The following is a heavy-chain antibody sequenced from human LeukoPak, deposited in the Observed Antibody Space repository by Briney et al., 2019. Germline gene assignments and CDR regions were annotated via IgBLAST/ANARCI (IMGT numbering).Heavy chain of an antibody. D-gene: IGHD3-10*01. J-gene: IGHJ4*02. CDR1: GFTFDDYA. Sequence: GGSLRLSCAASGFTFDDYAMHWVRQARGKGLEGVSGISWNSGRIGYADSVKGRFTISRENAKNSLYLQMNSLRAEDTALYYCAKVAVEYYYGSGSFDYWGQGTLVTVSS. V-gene: IGHV3-9*01. CDR3: AKVAVEYYYGSGSFDY. CDR2: ISWNSGRI.